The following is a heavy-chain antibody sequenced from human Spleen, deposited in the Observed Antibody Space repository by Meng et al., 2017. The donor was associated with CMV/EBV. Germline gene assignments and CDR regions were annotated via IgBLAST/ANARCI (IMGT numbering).Heavy chain of an antibody. CDR1: GGSISSSTYY. Sequence: SETLSLTCTVSGGSISSSTYYWGWIRQPPGKGLEWIASIYYSGRTYYNPSLKSRVTISVDTSQNQLSLKLSSVTAADTAVYYCARTPEVGATGAFDIWGQGTTVTVSS. D-gene: IGHD1-26*01. CDR2: IYYSGRT. J-gene: IGHJ3*02. V-gene: IGHV4-39*07. CDR3: ARTPEVGATGAFDI.